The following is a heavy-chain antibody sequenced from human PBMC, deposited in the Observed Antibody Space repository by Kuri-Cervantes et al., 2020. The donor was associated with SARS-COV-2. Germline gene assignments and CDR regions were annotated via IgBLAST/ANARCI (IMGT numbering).Heavy chain of an antibody. CDR1: ETTFPNYD. Sequence: ASVKVSCKTPETTFPNYDINWVRQATGQGLEWMGWISAYNGNTNYAQKLQGRVTMTTDTSTSTAYMELRSLRSDDTAVYYCARVPSPPRHTYGDSYFDYWGQGTLVTVSS. V-gene: IGHV1-18*01. CDR3: ARVPSPPRHTYGDSYFDY. D-gene: IGHD4-17*01. CDR2: ISAYNGNT. J-gene: IGHJ4*02.